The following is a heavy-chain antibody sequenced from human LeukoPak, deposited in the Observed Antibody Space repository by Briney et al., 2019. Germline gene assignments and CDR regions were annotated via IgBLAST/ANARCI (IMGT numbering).Heavy chain of an antibody. CDR3: ATAVLLHLGYCSSTSCYGAFDI. CDR2: FDPEDGET. Sequence: ASVKVSCKVSGYTLTELSMHWVRQAPGKGLEWMGGFDPEDGETIYAQKFQGRVTMTEDTSTDTAYMELSSLRSEDTAVYYCATAVLLHLGYCSSTSCYGAFDIWGQGTMATVSS. CDR1: GYTLTELS. J-gene: IGHJ3*02. D-gene: IGHD2-2*01. V-gene: IGHV1-24*01.